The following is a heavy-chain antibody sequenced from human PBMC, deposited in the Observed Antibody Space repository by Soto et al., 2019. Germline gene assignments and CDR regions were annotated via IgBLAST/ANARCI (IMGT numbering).Heavy chain of an antibody. D-gene: IGHD5-18*01. Sequence: EVQLVESGGGLVQPGGSLRLSCAASGFTSSRYSMNWVRQAPGKGLQWVSYISSGTSTIYYADSVKGRFTISRDSAKNSLYLQMNSLRDEDTAVYYCARGGYSYGYGMAVWGQGTTVTVSS. CDR2: ISSGTSTI. CDR3: ARGGYSYGYGMAV. CDR1: GFTSSRYS. V-gene: IGHV3-48*02. J-gene: IGHJ6*02.